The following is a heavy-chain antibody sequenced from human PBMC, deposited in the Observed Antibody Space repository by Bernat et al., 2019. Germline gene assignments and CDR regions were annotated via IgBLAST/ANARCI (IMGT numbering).Heavy chain of an antibody. Sequence: QVQLGQSGAEVKKPGSSVKVSCKAAGGTFSSYASSWVRQAPGQGLEWRGGIIPIFGTANYAQKFQGRVTITADESTSTAYMKLSSLRSEDTAVYYCASGSFIRDYYDSSGRSDAFDIWGQGTMVTVSS. V-gene: IGHV1-69*01. CDR2: IIPIFGTA. CDR1: GGTFSSYA. CDR3: ASGSFIRDYYDSSGRSDAFDI. J-gene: IGHJ3*02. D-gene: IGHD3-22*01.